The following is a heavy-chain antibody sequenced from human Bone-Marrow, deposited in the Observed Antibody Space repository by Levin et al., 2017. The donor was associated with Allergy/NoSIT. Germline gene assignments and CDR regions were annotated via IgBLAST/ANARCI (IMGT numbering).Heavy chain of an antibody. CDR2: IYYPGNT. V-gene: IGHV4-31*02. J-gene: IGHJ4*02. Sequence: SQTLSLPCTVSGESVRSSGFYWTWIRQYPGKGLEWIGHIYYPGNTSYNPSLKSRVSILEDRSKNQFSLKLDSVTAADTAVYYCARESVYYGSGSWIDCWGQGTLVTVSS. CDR3: ARESVYYGSGSWIDC. CDR1: GESVRSSGFY. D-gene: IGHD3-10*01.